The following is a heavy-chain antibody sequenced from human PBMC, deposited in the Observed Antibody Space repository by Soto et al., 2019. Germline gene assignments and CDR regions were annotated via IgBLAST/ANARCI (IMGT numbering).Heavy chain of an antibody. J-gene: IGHJ4*02. D-gene: IGHD6-19*01. Sequence: PSETLSLTCAVSGGSIISGGYSWIWIRQPPGKGLEWIGYIYHSGSTYYNPSLKSRVTISVDRSKNQFSLKLSSVTAADTAVYYCARAEYSSGYDYWGQGTLVTVSS. CDR1: GGSIISGGYS. CDR3: ARAEYSSGYDY. CDR2: IYHSGST. V-gene: IGHV4-30-2*01.